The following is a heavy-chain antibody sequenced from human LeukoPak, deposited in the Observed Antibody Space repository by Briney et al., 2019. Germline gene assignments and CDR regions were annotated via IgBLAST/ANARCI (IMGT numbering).Heavy chain of an antibody. D-gene: IGHD6-13*01. Sequence: TLSLTCTVSGGSISSYYWSWVRQPPGKALEWLALIYWDDDKRFNSTLKTRLTITKDTSKNQVVLTMTNMDPVDTGTYYCAHGLSSRSSWRALDIWGQGTMVTVSS. CDR1: GGSISSYYW. CDR3: AHGLSSRSSWRALDI. CDR2: IYWDDDK. J-gene: IGHJ3*02. V-gene: IGHV2-5*08.